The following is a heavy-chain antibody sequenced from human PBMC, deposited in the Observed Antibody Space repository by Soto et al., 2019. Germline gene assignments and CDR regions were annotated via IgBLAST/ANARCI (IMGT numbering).Heavy chain of an antibody. V-gene: IGHV4-61*01. J-gene: IGHJ4*02. CDR3: ARSMYYSDGSNYSPFDY. D-gene: IGHD3-22*01. CDR2: FYYTGST. Sequence: SETLSLTCTVSGGSVSSGNCYWSWIRQPPGKGLEWIGYFYYTGSTNHNPSLKSRVTISIDASKNQFSLRLSSVTAADTAAYYCARSMYYSDGSNYSPFDYWGQGTLVTVSS. CDR1: GGSVSSGNCY.